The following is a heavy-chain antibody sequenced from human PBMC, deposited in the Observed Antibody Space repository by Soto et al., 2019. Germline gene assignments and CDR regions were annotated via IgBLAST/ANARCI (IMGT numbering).Heavy chain of an antibody. J-gene: IGHJ6*02. Sequence: QVQLQESGPGLVKPSETLSLSCTASGGSISSYYWSWFRQSPGKRMEWIGYVHHSWGSSYNPSLPTRLPISLDTSKSQFSLKVTSVTATDTAVYSCARQRFGPLHGLVAFWCQGTTVTVSS. V-gene: IGHV4-59*08. CDR3: ARQRFGPLHGLVAF. CDR2: VHHSWGS. D-gene: IGHD3-10*01. CDR1: GGSISSYY.